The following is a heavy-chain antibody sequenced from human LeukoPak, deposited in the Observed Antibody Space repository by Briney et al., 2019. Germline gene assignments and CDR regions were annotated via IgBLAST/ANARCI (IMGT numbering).Heavy chain of an antibody. J-gene: IGHJ5*02. CDR1: GFTFSSYA. V-gene: IGHV3-30*04. D-gene: IGHD3-16*01. Sequence: GGSLRLSCAASGFTFSSYAMHWVRQAPGKGLEWVAVISYDGSNKYYADSVKGRFTISRDNSKNTLYLQMNNLRAEDTAVYYCARDEALLRLGSPTSWGQGTLVTVSS. CDR3: ARDEALLRLGSPTS. CDR2: ISYDGSNK.